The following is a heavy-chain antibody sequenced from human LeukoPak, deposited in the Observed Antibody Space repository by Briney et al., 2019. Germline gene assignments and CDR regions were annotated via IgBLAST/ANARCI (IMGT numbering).Heavy chain of an antibody. V-gene: IGHV1-2*04. J-gene: IGHJ5*02. CDR1: GFTFTGYY. CDR2: INPNSGGT. D-gene: IGHD2-2*01. Sequence: GGSLRLSCAASGFTFTGYYMHWVRQAPGQGLEWMGWINPNSGGTNYAQKFQGWVTMTRDTSISTAYMELSRLRSDDTAVYYCARGPPIVVVPAARIDPWGQGTLVTVSS. CDR3: ARGPPIVVVPAARIDP.